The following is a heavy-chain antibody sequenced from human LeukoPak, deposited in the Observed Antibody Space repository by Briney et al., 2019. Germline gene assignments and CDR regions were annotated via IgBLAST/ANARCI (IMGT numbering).Heavy chain of an antibody. V-gene: IGHV3-66*01. CDR3: ARRMSYQVLRYFDY. J-gene: IGHJ4*02. D-gene: IGHD3-9*01. CDR2: IYSGGST. Sequence: GGSLRLSCAASGFTVSSNYMSWDRQAPGKGLEWVSVIYSGGSTYYADSVKGRFTISRDNSKNTLYLQMNSLRAEDTAVYYCARRMSYQVLRYFDYWGQGTLVTVSS. CDR1: GFTVSSNY.